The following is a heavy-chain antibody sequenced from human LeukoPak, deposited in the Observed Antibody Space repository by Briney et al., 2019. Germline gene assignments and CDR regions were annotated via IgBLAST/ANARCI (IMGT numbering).Heavy chain of an antibody. Sequence: GASVKVSCKASGYTFTSYGISWVRQAPGQGLEWMGWISAYNGYTKYAEKLQGRVTMTTDTSTSTAYMELRSLRSDDTAVYYCARAKYDSSGSYWFDPWGQGTLVTVSS. V-gene: IGHV1-18*04. J-gene: IGHJ5*02. CDR3: ARAKYDSSGSYWFDP. CDR1: GYTFTSYG. CDR2: ISAYNGYT. D-gene: IGHD3-22*01.